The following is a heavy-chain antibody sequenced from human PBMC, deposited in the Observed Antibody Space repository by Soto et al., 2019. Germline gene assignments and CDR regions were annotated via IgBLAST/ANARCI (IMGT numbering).Heavy chain of an antibody. D-gene: IGHD1-1*01. CDR3: ARGRRYNYYYYYGMDV. V-gene: IGHV4-34*01. J-gene: IGHJ6*02. CDR1: GGSFSGYY. CDR2: INHSGST. Sequence: PSETLSLTCAVYGGSFSGYYWSWICQPPGKGLEWIGEINHSGSTNYNPSLKSRVTISVDTSKNQFSLKLSSVTAADTAVYYCARGRRYNYYYYYGMDVWGQGTTVTVSS.